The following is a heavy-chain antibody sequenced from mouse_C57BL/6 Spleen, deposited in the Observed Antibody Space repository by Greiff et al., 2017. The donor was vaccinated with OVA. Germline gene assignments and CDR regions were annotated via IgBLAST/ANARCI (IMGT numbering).Heavy chain of an antibody. CDR1: GYTFTDYY. CDR3: ARGRGGYFDV. Sequence: QVQLKESGAELVRPGASVKLSCKASGYTFTDYYINWVKQRPGQGLEWIARIYPGSGNTYYNEKFKGKATLTAEKSSSTAYMQLSSLTSEDSAVYFCARGRGGYFDVWGTGTTVTVSS. CDR2: IYPGSGNT. V-gene: IGHV1-76*01. J-gene: IGHJ1*03. D-gene: IGHD1-1*01.